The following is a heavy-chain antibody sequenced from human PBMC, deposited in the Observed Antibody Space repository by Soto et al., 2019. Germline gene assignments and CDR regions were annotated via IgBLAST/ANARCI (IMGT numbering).Heavy chain of an antibody. V-gene: IGHV3-21*01. J-gene: IGHJ3*02. CDR2: ISSSSSYI. CDR1: GFTFCSYS. CDR3: ARDRVRNYYDSSAYPDAFDI. D-gene: IGHD3-22*01. Sequence: GGSMRLSCAASGFTFCSYSMNWVRQAPGKGLGWVSSISSSSSYIYYADSVKGRFTISRDNAKNSLYLQMNSLRAEDTAVYYCARDRVRNYYDSSAYPDAFDIWGQGTMVTVSS.